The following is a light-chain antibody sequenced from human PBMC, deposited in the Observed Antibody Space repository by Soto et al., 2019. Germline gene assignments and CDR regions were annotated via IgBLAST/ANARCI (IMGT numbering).Light chain of an antibody. V-gene: IGLV1-40*01. CDR3: QSYDSSLSGYV. CDR2: GNS. Sequence: QSVLTQPPSVSGAPGQRGTISCTGSSSNIGAGYDVHWYQQLPGTAPKLLIYGNSNRPSGVPDRFSGSKSGTSASLAITGLQXEDEADYYCQSYDSSLSGYVFGTGTKV. CDR1: SSNIGAGYD. J-gene: IGLJ1*01.